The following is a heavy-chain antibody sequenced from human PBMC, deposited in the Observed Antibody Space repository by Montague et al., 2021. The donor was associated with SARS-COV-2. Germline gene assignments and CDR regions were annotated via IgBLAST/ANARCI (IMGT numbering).Heavy chain of an antibody. J-gene: IGHJ4*02. CDR1: EFSLRTSGVG. CDR3: VHSYADYLFDY. V-gene: IGHV2-5*02. Sequence: PALVKPTQTLTLTCSFSEFSLRTSGVGVGWIRQPPGKALEWLAVIYWDDDKRYSPSLKSRLTITKDTSKNQVVLTMTNMDPVDTATYYCVHSYADYLFDYWRQGTLVSVSS. CDR2: IYWDDDK. D-gene: IGHD4-17*01.